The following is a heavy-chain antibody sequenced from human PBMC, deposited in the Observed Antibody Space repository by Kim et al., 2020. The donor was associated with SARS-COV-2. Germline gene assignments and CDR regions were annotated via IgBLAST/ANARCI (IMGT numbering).Heavy chain of an antibody. CDR1: GGSISSGRYY. V-gene: IGHV4-61*09. D-gene: IGHD4-17*01. CDR2: IYTSGRT. J-gene: IGHJ4*02. CDR3: ASGEGVDYGDSVEGYFFDY. Sequence: SETLSLTCTVSGGSISSGRYYWSWIRQPAGKGLEWIGHIYTSGRTNYNPSLKSRVTISVDTSKNQFSLKLSSVTAADTAVYYCASGEGVDYGDSVEGYFFDYWGQGTLVTVSS.